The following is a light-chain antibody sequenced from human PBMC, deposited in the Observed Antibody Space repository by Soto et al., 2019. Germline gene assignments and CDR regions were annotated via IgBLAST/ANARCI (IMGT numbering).Light chain of an antibody. V-gene: IGKV3-11*01. J-gene: IGKJ4*01. CDR2: DAS. CDR1: QSVSSY. Sequence: EIVLPQSPATLSLSPGERATLSCRASQSVSSYLAWYQQKPDQAPRLLIYDASNRATGIPARFSGSGSGTDFTLTISSLEPKDFAVYYCQQRSNWPNPPLTVGGGTKVEIK. CDR3: QQRSNWPNPPLT.